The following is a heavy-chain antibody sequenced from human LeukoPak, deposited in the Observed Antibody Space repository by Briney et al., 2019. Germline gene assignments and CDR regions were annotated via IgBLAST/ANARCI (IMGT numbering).Heavy chain of an antibody. Sequence: ASVTVSCKASGYTFTSYYMHWVRQAPGQGLEWMGIINPSGGSTSYAQKFQGRVTMTRDTSTSTVYMELSSLRSEDTAVYYCAREGAGTGDYYYGMDVWGQGTTVTVSS. CDR1: GYTFTSYY. V-gene: IGHV1-46*01. J-gene: IGHJ6*02. D-gene: IGHD6-19*01. CDR2: INPSGGST. CDR3: AREGAGTGDYYYGMDV.